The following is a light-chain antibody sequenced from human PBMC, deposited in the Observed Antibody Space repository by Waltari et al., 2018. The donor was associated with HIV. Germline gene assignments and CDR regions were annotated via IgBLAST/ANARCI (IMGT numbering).Light chain of an antibody. Sequence: QSALTQPRSVSGSPGQSGTISCTGTTRAVGVYNYVSWYQQHPGKAPKLLLYDVSKRPAGVPARFSGSKSGNTASLTISGLQAEDEADYYCCSYAGSYTLVFGGGTKLTVL. CDR1: TRAVGVYNY. J-gene: IGLJ2*01. CDR2: DVS. CDR3: CSYAGSYTLV. V-gene: IGLV2-11*01.